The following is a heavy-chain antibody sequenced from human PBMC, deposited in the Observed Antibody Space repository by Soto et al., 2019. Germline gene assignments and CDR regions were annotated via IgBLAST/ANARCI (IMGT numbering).Heavy chain of an antibody. CDR2: IDRDGSVK. Sequence: EVQLVESGGGLVQPGGSLRLACAASGFTFGGHRMTWVRQAPGKGLEWVANIDRDGSVKYYADSVRGRFTISRDNAENSLYLQMSSLRAEDTAVYYCARITVEPNEYLDYWGQGARVTVSS. V-gene: IGHV3-7*01. J-gene: IGHJ4*02. CDR1: GFTFGGHR. CDR3: ARITVEPNEYLDY. D-gene: IGHD4-17*01.